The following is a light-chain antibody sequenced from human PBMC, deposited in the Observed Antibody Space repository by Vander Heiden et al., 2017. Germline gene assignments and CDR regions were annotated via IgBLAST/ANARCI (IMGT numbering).Light chain of an antibody. J-gene: IGLJ1*01. Sequence: QSALTQPASVSGSPGQSITFSCTGTSSDVGGYDSVSWYQQHPGKVPRLMIYDVTKRPSGVSNRFSGSKSGNTASLTISGLQAEDEADYYCSSFTSTSTLVFGTGTKVTVL. CDR1: SSDVGGYDS. CDR3: SSFTSTSTLV. V-gene: IGLV2-14*03. CDR2: DVT.